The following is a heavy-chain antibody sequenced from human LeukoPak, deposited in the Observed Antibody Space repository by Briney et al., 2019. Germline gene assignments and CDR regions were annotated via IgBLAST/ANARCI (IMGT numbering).Heavy chain of an antibody. CDR2: INPNSGGT. J-gene: IGHJ5*02. CDR1: GYTFTGYY. D-gene: IGHD6-13*01. CDR3: ARGPRGRSSSWYGPRFDP. V-gene: IGHV1-2*06. Sequence: ASVKVSCKASGYTFTGYYMHWVRQAPGQGLEWMGRINPNSGGTNYAQKFQGRVTMTRDTSISTAYMELSRLRSDDTAVYYCARGPRGRSSSWYGPRFDPWGQGTLVTVSS.